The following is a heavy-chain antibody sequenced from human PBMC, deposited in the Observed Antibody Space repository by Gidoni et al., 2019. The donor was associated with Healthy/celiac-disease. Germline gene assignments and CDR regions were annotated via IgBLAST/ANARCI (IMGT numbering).Heavy chain of an antibody. CDR2: INHSGST. D-gene: IGHD3-22*01. J-gene: IGHJ3*02. Sequence: QVQLQQWGAGLLKPSETLSLTCAVYGRSFSGYYWSWIRQPPGKGLEWIGEINHSGSTNYNPSLKSRVTISVDTSKNQFSLKLSSVTAADTAVYYCARFTMIVVVKYAFDIWGQGTMVTVSS. CDR1: GRSFSGYY. CDR3: ARFTMIVVVKYAFDI. V-gene: IGHV4-34*01.